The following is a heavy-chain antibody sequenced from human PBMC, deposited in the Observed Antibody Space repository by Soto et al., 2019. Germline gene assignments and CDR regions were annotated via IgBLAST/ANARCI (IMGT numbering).Heavy chain of an antibody. CDR3: ARNLGYSYGPTLDY. D-gene: IGHD5-18*01. J-gene: IGHJ4*02. V-gene: IGHV3-33*01. Sequence: PGGSLRLSCAASGFTFSSYGMHWVRQAPGKGLEWVAVIWYDGSNKYYADSVKGRFTISRDNSKNTLYLQMNSLRAEDTAVYYCARNLGYSYGPTLDYWGQGTLVTVSS. CDR1: GFTFSSYG. CDR2: IWYDGSNK.